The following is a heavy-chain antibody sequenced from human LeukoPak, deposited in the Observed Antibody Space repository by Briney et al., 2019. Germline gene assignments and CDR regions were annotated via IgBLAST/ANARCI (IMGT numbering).Heavy chain of an antibody. D-gene: IGHD2-8*02. CDR3: ARAPLPGGVSDY. CDR2: ISAYNGNT. V-gene: IGHV1-18*01. CDR1: GGTFSSYA. Sequence: ASVKVSCKASGGTFSSYAISWVRQAPGQGLEWMGWISAYNGNTNYAQKLQGRVTITTDTSTSTAYMELRSLRSDDTAVYYCARAPLPGGVSDYWGQGTLVTVSS. J-gene: IGHJ4*02.